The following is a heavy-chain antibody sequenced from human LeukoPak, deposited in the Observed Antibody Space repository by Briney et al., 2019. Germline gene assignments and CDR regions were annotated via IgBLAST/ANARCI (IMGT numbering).Heavy chain of an antibody. CDR3: ARVHGLYYYGMDV. Sequence: SETLSLTCTVSGGSISSYYWSWIRQPPGKGLEWIGYIYYSGSTNYNPSLKSRVTISVDTSKNQFSLKLSSVTAADTAVYYCARVHGLYYYGMDVWGQGTRSPSP. CDR2: IYYSGST. CDR1: GGSISSYY. V-gene: IGHV4-59*01. D-gene: IGHD4-17*01. J-gene: IGHJ6*02.